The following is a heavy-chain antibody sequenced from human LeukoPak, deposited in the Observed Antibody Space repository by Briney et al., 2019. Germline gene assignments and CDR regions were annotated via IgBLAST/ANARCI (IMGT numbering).Heavy chain of an antibody. CDR1: GFTFSSYA. CDR2: ISGSGDST. J-gene: IGHJ4*02. D-gene: IGHD4-23*01. CDR3: AKPGADYGGSPPLGNVFDY. V-gene: IGHV3-23*01. Sequence: GGSLRLSCAASGFTFSSYAMSWVRQAPGKGLEWVSGISGSGDSTYYADTVKGRFAISRDNSKNTLYLQMNSLRAEDTAVYYCAKPGADYGGSPPLGNVFDYWGQGTLVTVSS.